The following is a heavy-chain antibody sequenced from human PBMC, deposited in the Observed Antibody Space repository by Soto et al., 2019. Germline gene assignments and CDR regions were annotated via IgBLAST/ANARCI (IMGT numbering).Heavy chain of an antibody. CDR3: ARVDTAMIDY. V-gene: IGHV3-48*02. Sequence: EVLLVESGGGLVPPGGSLRLSCAASGFTFRGYSMNWVRQAPGKGLEWISYISGSSSTEYYADSVKGRFTISRDNARNSLDLQMNSLRDEDTAVYYCARVDTAMIDYWGQGTLVTVSS. J-gene: IGHJ4*02. D-gene: IGHD5-18*01. CDR2: ISGSSSTE. CDR1: GFTFRGYS.